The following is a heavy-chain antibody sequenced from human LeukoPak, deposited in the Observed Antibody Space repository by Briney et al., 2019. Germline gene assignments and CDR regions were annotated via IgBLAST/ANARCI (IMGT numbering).Heavy chain of an antibody. J-gene: IGHJ3*02. V-gene: IGHV3-30*02. D-gene: IGHD3-22*01. CDR3: AKDLYYYDSSGYFGAFDI. CDR1: GFTFSSYG. Sequence: PGGSLRLSCAASGFTFSSYGMSWVRQAPGKGLEWVAFIRYDGSNKYYADSVKSRFTIPRDNSKNTLYLQMNSLRAEDTAVYYCAKDLYYYDSSGYFGAFDIWGQGTMVTVSS. CDR2: IRYDGSNK.